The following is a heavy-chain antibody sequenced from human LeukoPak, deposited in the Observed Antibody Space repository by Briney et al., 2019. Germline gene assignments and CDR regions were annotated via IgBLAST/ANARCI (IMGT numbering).Heavy chain of an antibody. J-gene: IGHJ3*02. Sequence: PSETLSLTCAVYGGSFSGYYWSWIRQPPGKGLEWIGEINHSGSTNYNPSLKSRVTLSVDTSKNQFSLKLSSVTAADTAVYYCARGHPRPLAYCGGDCLRGAFDIWGQGTMVTVSS. CDR2: INHSGST. CDR1: GGSFSGYY. D-gene: IGHD2-21*02. CDR3: ARGHPRPLAYCGGDCLRGAFDI. V-gene: IGHV4-34*01.